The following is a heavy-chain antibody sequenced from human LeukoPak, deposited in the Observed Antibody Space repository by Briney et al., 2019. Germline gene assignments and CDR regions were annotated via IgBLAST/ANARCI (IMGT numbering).Heavy chain of an antibody. V-gene: IGHV1-46*01. CDR2: ISPSGDST. D-gene: IGHD6-13*01. CDR3: ARDAGYRSSWLFDY. J-gene: IGHJ4*02. CDR1: GYRFTSFY. Sequence: ASVKVSCKASGYRFTSFYIHWVRQAPGQGLEGMGIISPSGDSTRYAQKIQGRVTVTRDMSTSTVYMELSSLTSEDTAVYYCARDAGYRSSWLFDYWGQGTLVTVSS.